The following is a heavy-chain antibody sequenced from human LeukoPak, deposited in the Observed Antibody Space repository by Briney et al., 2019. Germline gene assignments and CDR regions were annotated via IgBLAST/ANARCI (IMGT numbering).Heavy chain of an antibody. J-gene: IGHJ4*02. CDR1: GGSISSSSYY. D-gene: IGHD3-22*01. CDR2: IYYSGST. V-gene: IGHV4-39*01. CDR3: ARQYEGSGYYYVRSEPLDY. Sequence: PSVTLSLTCTVSGGSISSSSYYWGWIRQPPGKGLQWIGSIYYSGSTYYNPSLKSRVTISVDTSKNQFSLKLSSVTAADTAVYYCARQYEGSGYYYVRSEPLDYWGQGTLVTVSS.